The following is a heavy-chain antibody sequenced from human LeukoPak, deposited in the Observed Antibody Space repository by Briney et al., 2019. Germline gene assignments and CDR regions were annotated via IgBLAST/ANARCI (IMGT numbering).Heavy chain of an antibody. CDR1: GDSLSLYY. CDR2: IYYSGGT. D-gene: IGHD6-19*01. CDR3: ARLQRYSNGWIDY. J-gene: IGHJ4*02. V-gene: IGHV4-59*08. Sequence: PSETLSLTCTVSGDSLSLYYWTWIRQPPGKGLEWIGNIYYSGGTNYNPSLKTRVTISVDTSKNQFSLKLSSVTAADTAVYHCARLQRYSNGWIDYWGQGTLVTVSS.